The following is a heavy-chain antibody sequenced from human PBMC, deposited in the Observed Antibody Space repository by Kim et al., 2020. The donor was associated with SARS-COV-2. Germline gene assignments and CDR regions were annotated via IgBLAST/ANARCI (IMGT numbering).Heavy chain of an antibody. CDR2: INPSGGST. J-gene: IGHJ6*02. CDR1: GYTFTSYY. V-gene: IGHV1-46*01. D-gene: IGHD6-19*01. CDR3: ARLWAVAGKINYYYGMDV. Sequence: ASVKVSCKASGYTFTSYYMHWVRQAPGQGLEWMGIINPSGGSTSYAQKFQGRVTMTRDTSTSTVYMELSSLRSEDTAVYYCARLWAVAGKINYYYGMDVWGQGTTVTVSS.